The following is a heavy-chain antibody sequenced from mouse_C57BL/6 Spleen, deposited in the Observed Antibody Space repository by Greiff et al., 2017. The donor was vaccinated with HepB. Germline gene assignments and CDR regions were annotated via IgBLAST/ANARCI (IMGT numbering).Heavy chain of an antibody. CDR2: IHPNSGST. D-gene: IGHD3-2*02. Sequence: QVQLKQPGAELVKPGASVKLSCKASGYTFTSYWMHWVKQRPGQGLEWIGMIHPNSGSTNYNEKFKSKATLTVDKSSSTAYMQLSSLTSEDSAVYYCAIGTAQATSYAMDYWGQGTSVTVSS. J-gene: IGHJ4*01. V-gene: IGHV1-64*01. CDR3: AIGTAQATSYAMDY. CDR1: GYTFTSYW.